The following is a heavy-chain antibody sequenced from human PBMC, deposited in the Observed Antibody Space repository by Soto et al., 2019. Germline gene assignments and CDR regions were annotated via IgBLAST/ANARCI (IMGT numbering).Heavy chain of an antibody. CDR3: AKAPLRSGTALIDY. CDR2: ISGSGGST. V-gene: IGHV3-23*01. J-gene: IGHJ4*02. CDR1: GFTFSSYA. D-gene: IGHD3-10*01. Sequence: EVQLLESGGGLVQPGGSLRLSCAASGFTFSSYAMSWVRQAPGKGLEWVSAISGSGGSTYYADSVKGRFTISRDNSKNTLYLQMNSLKAEDTAVYYCAKAPLRSGTALIDYWGQGTLVTVSS.